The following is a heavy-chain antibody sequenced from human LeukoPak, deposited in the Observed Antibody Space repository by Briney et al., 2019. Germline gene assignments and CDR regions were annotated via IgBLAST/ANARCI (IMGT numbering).Heavy chain of an antibody. Sequence: SETLSLTCTLSGGSTTSSSYYWGWTRHHPGKVLEWIRIILHSGSTYYNPSRKSRVTISVDTSKNQFSLKLSSVTAADTAVYYCASPAMAFIDQGRYNYYYYMDVWGKGTTVTVSS. V-gene: IGHV4-39*07. J-gene: IGHJ6*03. D-gene: IGHD5-18*01. CDR3: ASPAMAFIDQGRYNYYYYMDV. CDR1: GGSTTSSSYY. CDR2: ILHSGST.